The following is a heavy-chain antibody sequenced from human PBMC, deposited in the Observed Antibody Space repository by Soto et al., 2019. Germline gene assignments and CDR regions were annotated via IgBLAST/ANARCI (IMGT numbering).Heavy chain of an antibody. V-gene: IGHV4-39*01. CDR3: ARHPSDFWFDP. D-gene: IGHD2-21*02. CDR1: GGSISSSSYF. CDR2: IYYSGST. J-gene: IGHJ5*02. Sequence: QLQLQESGPGLVKPSETLSLTCSVSGGSISSSSYFWGWLRQPPGKGLEWIGSIYYSGSTYYHPSLKIRVTVSVDTSEKQFSLELSSVTAADTAVYYCARHPSDFWFDPWGQGTLGTVSS.